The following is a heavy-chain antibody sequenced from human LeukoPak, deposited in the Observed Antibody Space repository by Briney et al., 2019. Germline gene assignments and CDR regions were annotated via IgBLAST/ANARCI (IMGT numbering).Heavy chain of an antibody. CDR3: AKGYGDVVLLYAFDI. J-gene: IGHJ3*02. V-gene: IGHV4-38-2*02. D-gene: IGHD4-17*01. CDR1: GYSISSGYY. CDR2: IYHSGST. Sequence: PSETLSLTCTVSGYSISSGYYWGWIRQPPGKGLEWIGSIYHSGSTYYNPSLKSRVTISVDTSKNQFSLKLSSVTAADTAVYYCAKGYGDVVLLYAFDIWGQGTMVTVSS.